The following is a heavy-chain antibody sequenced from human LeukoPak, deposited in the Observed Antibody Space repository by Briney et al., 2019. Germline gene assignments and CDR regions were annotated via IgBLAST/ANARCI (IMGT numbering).Heavy chain of an antibody. J-gene: IGHJ4*02. CDR2: ISSSGSTI. CDR3: ARDIADMPGRDSYGYDY. V-gene: IGHV3-48*03. D-gene: IGHD5-18*01. CDR1: GFTFSNYE. Sequence: GGSLRLSCAASGFTFSNYEMNWVRQAPGKGLEWVSYISSSGSTIWYADSVKGRFTTSRDNAKNSLYLQMNSLRAEDSAVYYCARDIADMPGRDSYGYDYWGQGTLVTVSS.